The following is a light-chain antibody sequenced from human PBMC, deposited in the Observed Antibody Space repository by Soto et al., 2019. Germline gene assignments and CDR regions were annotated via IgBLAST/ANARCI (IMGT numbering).Light chain of an antibody. J-gene: IGLJ2*01. V-gene: IGLV2-14*01. CDR1: SSDVGGYNY. CDR2: EVN. CDR3: NSYTSTSTRVI. Sequence: QSVLTQPASVSGSPGQSITISCTGTSSDVGGYNYVSWYQQHPGKAPKLMIYEVNNRPSGISHRFSGSKSGNTASLTISGLQAEDEADYYCNSYTSTSTRVIFGGGTKLTLL.